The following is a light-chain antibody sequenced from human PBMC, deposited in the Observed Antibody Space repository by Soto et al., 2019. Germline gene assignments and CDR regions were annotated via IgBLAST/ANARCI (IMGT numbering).Light chain of an antibody. J-gene: IGKJ4*01. CDR1: QSVSSSY. CDR2: GAS. V-gene: IGKV3-20*01. CDR3: QQANSFPLT. Sequence: EIVLTQSPGTPSLSPGERVTLSCRASQSVSSSYLAWYQQRPGQAPRPLISGASSRATGIPDRFSGSGSGTDFTLTISRLEPEDFATYYCQQANSFPLTFGGGTKVDIK.